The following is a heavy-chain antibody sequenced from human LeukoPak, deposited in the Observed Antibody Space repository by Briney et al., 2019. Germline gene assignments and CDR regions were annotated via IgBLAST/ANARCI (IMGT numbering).Heavy chain of an antibody. CDR2: IYYSGST. J-gene: IGHJ5*02. Sequence: SQTLSLTCTVSGGSNSSGGYYWSWIRQHPGKGLEWIGYIYYSGSTYYNPSLKSRVTISVDTSKNQFSLKLSSVTAADTAVYYCARVLRYYYGSGEFDPWGQGTLVTVPS. D-gene: IGHD3-10*01. CDR3: ARVLRYYYGSGEFDP. CDR1: GGSNSSGGYY. V-gene: IGHV4-31*03.